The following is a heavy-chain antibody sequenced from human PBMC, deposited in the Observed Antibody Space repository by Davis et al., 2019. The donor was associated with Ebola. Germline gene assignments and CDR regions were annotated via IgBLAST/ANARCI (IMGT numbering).Heavy chain of an antibody. Sequence: GESLKISCAASGFTFSDYYMSWIRQAPGKGLEWVSYISSSSSYTNYADSVKGRFTISRDNSKNTLYLQMNSLRAEDTAVYYCARDYGDYYYGMDVWGQGTTVTVSS. J-gene: IGHJ6*02. V-gene: IGHV3-11*05. CDR2: ISSSSSYT. D-gene: IGHD4-17*01. CDR3: ARDYGDYYYGMDV. CDR1: GFTFSDYY.